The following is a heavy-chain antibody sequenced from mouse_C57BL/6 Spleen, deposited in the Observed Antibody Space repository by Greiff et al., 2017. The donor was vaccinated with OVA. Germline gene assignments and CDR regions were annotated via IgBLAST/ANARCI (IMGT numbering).Heavy chain of an antibody. CDR1: GYAFSSYW. Sequence: QVQLKESGAELVKPGASVKISCKASGYAFSSYWMNWVQQRPGKGLEWIGQIYPGDGDTNYNGKFKGKATLTADKSSSTAYMQLSSLTSEDSAVYFCARQLRPYYAMDYWGQGTSVTVSS. J-gene: IGHJ4*01. V-gene: IGHV1-80*01. D-gene: IGHD3-2*02. CDR2: IYPGDGDT. CDR3: ARQLRPYYAMDY.